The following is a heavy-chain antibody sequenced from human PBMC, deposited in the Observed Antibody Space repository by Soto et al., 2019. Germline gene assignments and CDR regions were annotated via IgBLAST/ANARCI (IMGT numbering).Heavy chain of an antibody. V-gene: IGHV1-46*01. D-gene: IGHD2-21*02. CDR2: INPSGGST. J-gene: IGHJ4*02. Sequence: ASVKVSCKASGYTFTSYYMNWVRQAPGQGLEWMGIINPSGGSTSYAQKFQGRVTMTRDTSTSTVYMELSSLRSEDTAVYYCARSIVVVTALDYWGQGTLVTVSS. CDR3: ARSIVVVTALDY. CDR1: GYTFTSYY.